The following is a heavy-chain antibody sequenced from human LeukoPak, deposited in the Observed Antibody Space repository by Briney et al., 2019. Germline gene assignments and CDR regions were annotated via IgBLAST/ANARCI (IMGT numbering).Heavy chain of an antibody. CDR2: ISAYNGNT. V-gene: IGHV1-18*01. CDR3: ARINPAVSYMISSH. Sequence: ASVKVSCKASGYTLTSYGISWVRQAPGQGLEWMGWISAYNGNTNYAQRFQGRVTMTTDTSTSTAYMELRGLRSDDTAVYYCARINPAVSYMISSHWGQGTLVTVSS. CDR1: GYTLTSYG. D-gene: IGHD3-22*01. J-gene: IGHJ4*02.